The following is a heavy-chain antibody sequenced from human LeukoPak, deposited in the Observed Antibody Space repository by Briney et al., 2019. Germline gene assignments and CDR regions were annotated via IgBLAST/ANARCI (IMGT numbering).Heavy chain of an antibody. J-gene: IGHJ4*02. Sequence: ASVKVSCKASGGTFSSYTISWVRQAPGQGLEWMGRIIPILGIANYAQKFQGRVTITADKSTSTAYMELSSLRSGDTAVYYCASLPLGIAAAGTDYWGQGTLVTVSS. V-gene: IGHV1-69*02. CDR2: IIPILGIA. CDR3: ASLPLGIAAAGTDY. CDR1: GGTFSSYT. D-gene: IGHD6-13*01.